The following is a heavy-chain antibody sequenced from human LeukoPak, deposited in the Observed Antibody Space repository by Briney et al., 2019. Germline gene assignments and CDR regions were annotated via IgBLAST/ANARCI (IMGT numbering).Heavy chain of an antibody. J-gene: IGHJ4*02. CDR2: ISGSGGST. CDR1: GFTFSSDA. V-gene: IGHV3-23*01. CDR3: ASPMVRGVMERDY. D-gene: IGHD3-10*01. Sequence: GGSLRLSCAASGFTFSSDAMSWVRQAPGKGLEWVSAISGSGGSTYYADSVKGRFTISRDNSKNTLYLQMNSLRAEDTAVYYCASPMVRGVMERDYWGQGTLVTVSS.